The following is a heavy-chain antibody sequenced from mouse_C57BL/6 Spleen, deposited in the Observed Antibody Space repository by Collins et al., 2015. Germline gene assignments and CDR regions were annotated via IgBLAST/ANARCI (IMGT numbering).Heavy chain of an antibody. Sequence: EVQLVESGGGLVKPGGSLKLSCAASGFTFSDYYMYWVRQTPEKRLEWVATISDGGSYTYYPDSVKGRFTISRDNAKNTLYLQMSSLKSEDTAMYYCARHRFDYWGQGTTLTVSS. CDR1: GFTFSDYY. J-gene: IGHJ2*01. CDR3: ARHRFDY. CDR2: ISDGGSYT. V-gene: IGHV5-4*02.